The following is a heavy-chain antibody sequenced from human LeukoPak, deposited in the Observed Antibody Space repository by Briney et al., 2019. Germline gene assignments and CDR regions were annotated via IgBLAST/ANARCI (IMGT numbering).Heavy chain of an antibody. J-gene: IGHJ4*02. V-gene: IGHV4-59*01. Sequence: SETLSLTCTVSVVSITLYYWTWIRQSPKQGLKWIGDISNSGSIYNPSLSSRLTISTDTSKNHLSLRLTSVSAADTAVYSCARGNYDILSDYSLYSPRGGFDHWGQGILVTVSS. D-gene: IGHD3-9*01. CDR3: ARGNYDILSDYSLYSPRGGFDH. CDR1: VVSITLYY. CDR2: ISNSGS.